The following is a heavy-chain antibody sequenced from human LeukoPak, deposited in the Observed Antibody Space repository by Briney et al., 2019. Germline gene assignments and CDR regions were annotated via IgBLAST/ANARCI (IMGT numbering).Heavy chain of an antibody. CDR3: ARGYSYHYMDV. Sequence: SETLSLTCTVSGGSINNYYWSWIRQPAGKGLEWIGRVYSSGSTNYNPSVQSRVTISVDKSKNQFSLEMSSVTAADTAVYYCARGYSYHYMDVWGKGTTVTVSS. V-gene: IGHV4-4*07. J-gene: IGHJ6*03. CDR1: GGSINNYY. CDR2: VYSSGST.